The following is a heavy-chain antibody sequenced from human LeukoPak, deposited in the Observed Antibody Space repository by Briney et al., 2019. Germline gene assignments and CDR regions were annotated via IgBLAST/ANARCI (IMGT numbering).Heavy chain of an antibody. D-gene: IGHD1-1*01. CDR1: GGTFSSYA. CDR3: ARELMRVQTYFDY. V-gene: IGHV1-69*04. J-gene: IGHJ4*02. Sequence: SVKVSCKASGGTFSSYAISWVRQAPGQGLEWMGRIIPILGIANYAQKFQGRVTITADKSTSTAYLELSSLRSEDTAVYYCARELMRVQTYFDYWGQGTLVTVSS. CDR2: IIPILGIA.